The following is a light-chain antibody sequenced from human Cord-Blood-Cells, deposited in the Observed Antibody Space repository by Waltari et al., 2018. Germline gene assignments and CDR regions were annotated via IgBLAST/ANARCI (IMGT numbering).Light chain of an antibody. V-gene: IGLV2-14*01. CDR2: DVS. J-gene: IGLJ2*01. CDR1: SSDVGGYNY. CDR3: SSYTSSSTLYVV. Sequence: QSALTQPASVSGSPGQSLTISCTGTSSDVGGYNYVSWYPQHPGKAPKLRIYDVSNRPSGVANRCAGSKSGNTASLTISGLQAEDEADYYCSSYTSSSTLYVVFGGGTKLTVL.